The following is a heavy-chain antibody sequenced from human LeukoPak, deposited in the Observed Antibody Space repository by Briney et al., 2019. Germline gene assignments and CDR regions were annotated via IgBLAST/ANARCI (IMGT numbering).Heavy chain of an antibody. V-gene: IGHV3-48*04. Sequence: GGSLRLSCAASGLTFSSYWMSWVRQAPGKGLEWVSYISSSGSTIYYADSVKGRFTISRDNAKNSLYLQMNSLRAEDTAVYYCARVDDFWSGYSKTNWFDPWGQGTLVTVSS. CDR2: ISSSGSTI. CDR3: ARVDDFWSGYSKTNWFDP. D-gene: IGHD3-3*01. J-gene: IGHJ5*02. CDR1: GLTFSSYW.